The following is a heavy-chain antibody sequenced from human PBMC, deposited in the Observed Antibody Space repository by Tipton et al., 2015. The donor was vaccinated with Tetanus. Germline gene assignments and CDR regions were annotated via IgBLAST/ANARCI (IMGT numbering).Heavy chain of an antibody. CDR3: ARRDTSLTIDY. D-gene: IGHD1-14*01. J-gene: IGHJ4*02. CDR2: IYYSGST. Sequence: TLSLTCTVSGGSVSSGSYYWSWIRQPPGKGLEWIGYIYYSGSTNYNPSLKSRVTISVDTSKNQLSLKLSSVTAADTAVYYCARRDTSLTIDYWGQGTLVTVSS. CDR1: GGSVSSGSYY. V-gene: IGHV4-61*01.